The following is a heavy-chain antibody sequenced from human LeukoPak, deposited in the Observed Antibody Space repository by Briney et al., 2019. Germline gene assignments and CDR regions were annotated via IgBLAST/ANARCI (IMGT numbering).Heavy chain of an antibody. CDR3: ARDSELKRTAISLVRGVRTRWGGQLTD. J-gene: IGHJ4*02. CDR1: GFTFSSYG. CDR2: IWYDGSNK. V-gene: IGHV3-33*01. Sequence: PGGSLRLSCPASGFTFSSYGMHWVRQAPGKGLEWVAVIWYDGSNKYYADSVKGRFTISRDNSKNTLYLQMNSLRAEDTAVYYCARDSELKRTAISLVRGVRTRWGGQLTDWGQGTLVTVSS. D-gene: IGHD3-10*01.